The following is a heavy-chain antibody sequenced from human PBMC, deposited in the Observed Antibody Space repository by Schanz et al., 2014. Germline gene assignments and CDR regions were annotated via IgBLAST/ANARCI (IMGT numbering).Heavy chain of an antibody. D-gene: IGHD4-17*01. J-gene: IGHJ5*02. CDR1: GYTLSAYS. CDR2: IIPIHGIA. Sequence: QVQLVQSGAEVKKPGASVKVSCKASGYTLSAYSLHWVRQAPGQGLEWMGRIIPIHGIANYAQNFQGRVTITADKSTTTAYMELNSLNADDTAVYYCATLDYADSVSWGQGTLVIVSS. CDR3: ATLDYADSVS. V-gene: IGHV1-69*04.